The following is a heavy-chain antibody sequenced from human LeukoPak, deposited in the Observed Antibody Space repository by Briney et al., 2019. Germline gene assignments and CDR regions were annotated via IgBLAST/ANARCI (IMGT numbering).Heavy chain of an antibody. D-gene: IGHD1-26*01. CDR1: GFTVSSNY. J-gene: IGHJ3*02. CDR3: ARGGSYPNDPFDI. V-gene: IGHV3-53*01. CDR2: IYSGGST. Sequence: GGSLRLSCAASGFTVSSNYMSWVRQAPGKGLEWVSVIYSGGSTYYADSVKGRITISRDNSKNTLFLQMNNLRAEDTAVYYCARGGSYPNDPFDIWGQGTRVTVTS.